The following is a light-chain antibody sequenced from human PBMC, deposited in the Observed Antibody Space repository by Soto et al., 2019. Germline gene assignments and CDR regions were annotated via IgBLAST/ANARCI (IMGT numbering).Light chain of an antibody. CDR1: QSISSY. Sequence: DIGVSHSPCPLCASVGDRVYITCRTSQSISSYLNWYQAKPGKAPKLLIYEASSLESGVPSRFSGSGSGTDFTLTISSLQPEDSATYYCQQSYSTPPFNFGPGTKVDIK. J-gene: IGKJ3*01. V-gene: IGKV1-39*01. CDR3: QQSYSTPPFN. CDR2: EAS.